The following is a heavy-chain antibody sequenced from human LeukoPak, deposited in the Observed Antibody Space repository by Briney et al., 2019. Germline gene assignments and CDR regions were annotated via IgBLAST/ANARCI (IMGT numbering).Heavy chain of an antibody. J-gene: IGHJ4*02. D-gene: IGHD2-2*01. CDR3: ARGGLRDVVVPAACFDY. CDR2: ISSSGSTI. V-gene: IGHV3-11*01. CDR1: GFTFSDYY. Sequence: GGSLRLSCAASGFTFSDYYMSWIRQAPGKGLEWVSYISSSGSTIYCADSVKGRFTISRDNAKNSLYLQMNSLRAEDTAVYYCARGGLRDVVVPAACFDYWGQGTLVTVSS.